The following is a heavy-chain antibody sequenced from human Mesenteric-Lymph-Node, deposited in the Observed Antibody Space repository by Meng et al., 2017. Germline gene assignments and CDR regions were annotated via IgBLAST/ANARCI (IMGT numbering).Heavy chain of an antibody. J-gene: IGHJ4*02. V-gene: IGHV3-15*01. D-gene: IGHD3-10*01. CDR3: TTGAPDQYYYGSGSYYFGQQGLGDY. CDR1: GFTFSNAW. CDR2: IKSKTDGGTT. Sequence: GESLKISCAASGFTFSNAWMSWVRQAPGKGLEWVGRIKSKTDGGTTDYAAPVKGRFTISRDDSKNTLYLQMNSLKTEDTAVYYCTTGAPDQYYYGSGSYYFGQQGLGDYWGQGTLVTVSS.